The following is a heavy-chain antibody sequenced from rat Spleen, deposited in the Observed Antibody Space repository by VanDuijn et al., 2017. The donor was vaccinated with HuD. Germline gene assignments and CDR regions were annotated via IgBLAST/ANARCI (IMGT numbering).Heavy chain of an antibody. CDR1: GFNFNDYW. Sequence: EVKLVESGGGLVQPGRSLTLSCAASGFNFNDYWMGWVRQAPGKGLEWIGVINKDSSTIKYTPSLKGKFTISRDNDQNTLYLQMSKLGSEDTAIYYCVREAKGIVSWGQGVMVTVSS. D-gene: IGHD1-11*01. CDR3: VREAKGIVS. V-gene: IGHV4-2*01. J-gene: IGHJ2*01. CDR2: INKDSSTI.